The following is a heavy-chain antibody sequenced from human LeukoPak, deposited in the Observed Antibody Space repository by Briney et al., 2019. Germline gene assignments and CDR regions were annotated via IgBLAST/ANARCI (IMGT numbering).Heavy chain of an antibody. J-gene: IGHJ4*02. Sequence: ASVKVSCKASGGTFTSYAISWVRQAPGQGLEWMGGIIPIFSTSNYAQKFQGRVTITADESTNTAYMELSSLRSEDTAVYYCARGVGGYSHGYLDYWGQGTLVTVSS. D-gene: IGHD5-18*01. CDR3: ARGVGGYSHGYLDY. V-gene: IGHV1-69*13. CDR1: GGTFTSYA. CDR2: IIPIFSTS.